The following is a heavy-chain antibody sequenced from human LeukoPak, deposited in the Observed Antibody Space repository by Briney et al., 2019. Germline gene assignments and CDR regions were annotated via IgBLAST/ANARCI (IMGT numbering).Heavy chain of an antibody. CDR2: IYHSGST. CDR3: ARIPGVSAVGSLDH. Sequence: PSETLSLTCTVSDYSISSGYYWAWVRQPPGKGLEWIGSIYHSGSTYYNPSLTSRLTTSVDASKYRFSLKLSSVTAADTAVYYCARIPGVSAVGSLDHWGQGTLVTVSS. D-gene: IGHD6-13*01. J-gene: IGHJ4*02. V-gene: IGHV4-38-2*02. CDR1: DYSISSGYY.